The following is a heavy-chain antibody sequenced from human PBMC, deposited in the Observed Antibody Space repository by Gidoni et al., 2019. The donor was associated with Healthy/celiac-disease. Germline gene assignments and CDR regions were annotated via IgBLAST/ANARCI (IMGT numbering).Heavy chain of an antibody. Sequence: GFTFSSYAMHWVRQAPGKGLEWVAVISYDGSNKYYADSVKGRFTISRDNSKNTLYLQMNSLRAEDTAVYYCARELIPSITMIVVVLPGGAFDIWGQGTMVTVSS. V-gene: IGHV3-30-3*01. CDR1: GFTFSSYA. D-gene: IGHD3-22*01. J-gene: IGHJ3*02. CDR3: ARELIPSITMIVVVLPGGAFDI. CDR2: ISYDGSNK.